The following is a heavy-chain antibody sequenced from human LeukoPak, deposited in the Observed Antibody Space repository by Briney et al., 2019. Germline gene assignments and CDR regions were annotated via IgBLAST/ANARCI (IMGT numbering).Heavy chain of an antibody. Sequence: GGSLSLSCAASGFTFSSYSMNWVRQAPGKGLEWVSYISSSSSTIYYADSVKGRFTISRDNAKNSLYLQMNSLRAEDTAVYYCAKGGGYEAQYYYYLDVWGKGTTVTISS. D-gene: IGHD5-12*01. CDR1: GFTFSSYS. J-gene: IGHJ6*03. V-gene: IGHV3-48*01. CDR2: ISSSSSTI. CDR3: AKGGGYEAQYYYYLDV.